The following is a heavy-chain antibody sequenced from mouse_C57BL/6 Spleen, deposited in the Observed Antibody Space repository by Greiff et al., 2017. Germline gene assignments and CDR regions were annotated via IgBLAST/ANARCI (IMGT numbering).Heavy chain of an antibody. Sequence: VQRVESGPELVKPGASVKISCKASGYAFSSSWMNWVKQRPGKGLEWIGRIYPGDGDTNYNGKFKGKATLTADKSSSTAYMQLSSLTSEDSAVYFCARFGSSEGYFDVWGTGTTVTVSS. D-gene: IGHD1-1*01. CDR1: GYAFSSSW. CDR3: ARFGSSEGYFDV. V-gene: IGHV1-82*01. CDR2: IYPGDGDT. J-gene: IGHJ1*03.